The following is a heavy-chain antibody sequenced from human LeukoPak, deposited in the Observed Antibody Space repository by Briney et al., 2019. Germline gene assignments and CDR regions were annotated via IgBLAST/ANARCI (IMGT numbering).Heavy chain of an antibody. CDR2: IFHSGST. J-gene: IGHJ4*02. Sequence: SETLSLTCAVSGYSISSGYYWGWIRQPPGKGLEWIGSIFHSGSTYYNPSLKSRVTISVDTSKNQFSLKLSSVTAADTAVYYCAREVLDFDYWGQGTLVTVSS. D-gene: IGHD2-2*03. V-gene: IGHV4-38-2*02. CDR1: GYSISSGYY. CDR3: AREVLDFDY.